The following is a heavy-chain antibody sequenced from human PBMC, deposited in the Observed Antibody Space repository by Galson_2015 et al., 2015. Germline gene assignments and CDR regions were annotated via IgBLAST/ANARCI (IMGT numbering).Heavy chain of an antibody. J-gene: IGHJ5*02. D-gene: IGHD3-22*01. V-gene: IGHV3-23*01. Sequence: SLRLSCAASGFTFSSYAMSWVRQAPGKGLEWVSAISGSGGSTYYADSVKGRFTISRDNSKNTLYLQMNSLRAEDTAVYYCAKGPDSSGYQGWFDPWGQGTLVTVSS. CDR2: ISGSGGST. CDR1: GFTFSSYA. CDR3: AKGPDSSGYQGWFDP.